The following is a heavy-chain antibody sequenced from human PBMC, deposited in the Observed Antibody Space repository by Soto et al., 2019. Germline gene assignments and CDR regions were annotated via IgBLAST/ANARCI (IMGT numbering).Heavy chain of an antibody. CDR1: GFIFSSFT. V-gene: IGHV3-21*01. CDR2: ISKSSSLI. CDR3: VRGDDRVD. D-gene: IGHD1-1*01. Sequence: EVQLVESGGGLVKPGGSLRLSCVGSGFIFSSFTMTWVRQAPGMGLQYLASISKSSSLIYYADSVRGRFIISRDNSKDSVFLQMYSLRAEDTAMYCCVRGDDRVDWGQGTLVTVSS. J-gene: IGHJ4*02.